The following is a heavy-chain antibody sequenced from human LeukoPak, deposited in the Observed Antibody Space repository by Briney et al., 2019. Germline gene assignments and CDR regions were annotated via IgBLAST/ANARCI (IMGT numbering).Heavy chain of an antibody. CDR3: PTVGDYFDLLSLIDY. CDR1: GFTFSNAW. J-gene: IGHJ4*02. CDR2: IKSKTDGGTT. Sequence: GGCLRLSCAASGFTFSNAWMSSVRQAPGKGLEWVGRIKSKTDGGTTDYAAPVKGRFTISRDDSKNTLYLQMNSLKTENTAVYYCPTVGDYFDLLSLIDYSGQGTLVSVSS. V-gene: IGHV3-15*01. D-gene: IGHD3-9*01.